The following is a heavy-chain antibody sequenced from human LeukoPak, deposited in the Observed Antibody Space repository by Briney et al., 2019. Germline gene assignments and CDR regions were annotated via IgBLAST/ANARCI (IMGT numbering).Heavy chain of an antibody. CDR1: GGSISSYY. J-gene: IGHJ5*02. D-gene: IGHD3-22*01. V-gene: IGHV4-59*01. CDR3: ARFCNYYDSSGYYYGFDP. CDR2: IYYSGST. Sequence: SETLSLTCSVSGGSISSYYWSWIRQPPGKGLEWIGYIYYSGSTNYNPSLKSRVTISVDTSKNQFSLKLSSVTAADTAVYYCARFCNYYDSSGYYYGFDPWGQGTLVTVSS.